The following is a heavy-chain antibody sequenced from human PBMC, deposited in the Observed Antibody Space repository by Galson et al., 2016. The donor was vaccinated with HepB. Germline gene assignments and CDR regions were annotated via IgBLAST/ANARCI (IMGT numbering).Heavy chain of an antibody. J-gene: IGHJ4*02. CDR2: TYYRSKWYN. V-gene: IGHV6-1*01. CDR1: GDSVFSNSAA. Sequence: CAISGDSVFSNSAAWNWIRQSPSRGLEWLGRTYYRSKWYNDYAVSVKSRITINPETSKNQFSLQLNSVTPEDTAVYYCARDRRAPGYYGSGSYYPFDYWGQGTLVTVSS. D-gene: IGHD3-10*01. CDR3: ARDRRAPGYYGSGSYYPFDY.